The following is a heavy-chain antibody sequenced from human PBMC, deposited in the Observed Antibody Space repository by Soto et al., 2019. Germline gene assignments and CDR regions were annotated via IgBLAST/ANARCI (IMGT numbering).Heavy chain of an antibody. J-gene: IGHJ4*02. D-gene: IGHD3-16*01. CDR1: GSSLSSSGVG. V-gene: IGHV2-5*02. CDR2: IYWDDDK. CDR3: AHALGGGSSSYFDY. Sequence: QITLKESGPTLVKPTQTLTLTCTFSGSSLSSSGVGVGWIRQPPGKALDWLALIYWDDDKRYSPSLKSRLTITNDTSKNQVVLTMANMDPVDTATYYCAHALGGGSSSYFDYWGQGTLVTVSS.